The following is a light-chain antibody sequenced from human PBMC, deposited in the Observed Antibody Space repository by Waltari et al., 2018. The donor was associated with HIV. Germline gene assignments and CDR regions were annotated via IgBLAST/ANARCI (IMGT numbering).Light chain of an antibody. CDR1: SSNIGSYY. V-gene: IGLV1-47*01. Sequence: QSVLTQPPSASGTPGQRVTISCSGSSSNIGSYYVYWYQQLPGTAPKLLIYRNNQRPSGVPDRFSGSKSGNTASLTVSGLQAEDEADYYCSSYAGNNRVLFGGGTKLTVL. CDR3: SSYAGNNRVL. CDR2: RNN. J-gene: IGLJ2*01.